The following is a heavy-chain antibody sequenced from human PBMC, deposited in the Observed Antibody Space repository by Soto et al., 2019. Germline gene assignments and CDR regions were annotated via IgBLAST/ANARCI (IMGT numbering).Heavy chain of an antibody. CDR2: IGGSARFT. J-gene: IGHJ4*02. V-gene: IGHV3-23*01. D-gene: IGHD3-3*01. Sequence: EVQLLESGGALEQPGGSLRLSCVASGFKFRSYAMSWVRQAPGKGLEWVSTIGGSARFTNYADSVKGRFTISRDNFRNTVYMQMNSLSSGDTATYYCAKDWSDADYPLYLFDSWGQGTLVTVSS. CDR3: AKDWSDADYPLYLFDS. CDR1: GFKFRSYA.